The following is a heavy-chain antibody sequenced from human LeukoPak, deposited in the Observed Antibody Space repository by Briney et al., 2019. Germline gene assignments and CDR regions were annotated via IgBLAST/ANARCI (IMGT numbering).Heavy chain of an antibody. D-gene: IGHD6-19*01. CDR2: ISFSGST. CDR1: GDSISSSRYY. J-gene: IGHJ1*01. CDR3: AGSGWFSPEYFQH. Sequence: SETLSLTCTVSGDSISSSRYYWGWIRQPPGKGLDWIGSISFSGSTYYNPSPKSRVTISVHTSKNQFSLRLSSVTAADTAVYYCAGSGWFSPEYFQHWGQGTLVTVSS. V-gene: IGHV4-39*01.